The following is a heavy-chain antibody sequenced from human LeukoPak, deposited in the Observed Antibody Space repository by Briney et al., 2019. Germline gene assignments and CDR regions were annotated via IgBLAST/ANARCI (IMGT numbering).Heavy chain of an antibody. V-gene: IGHV3-49*03. CDR3: TTGGYDYVWGSYRYFDY. Sequence: PGGSLRLSCTASGFTFGDYAMSWFRQAPGKGLEWVGFIRSKTDGGTTDYAAPVKGRFTISRDDSKNTLYLQMNSLKTEDTAVYYRTTGGYDYVWGSYRYFDYWGQGTLVTVSS. J-gene: IGHJ4*02. CDR1: GFTFGDYA. CDR2: IRSKTDGGTT. D-gene: IGHD3-16*02.